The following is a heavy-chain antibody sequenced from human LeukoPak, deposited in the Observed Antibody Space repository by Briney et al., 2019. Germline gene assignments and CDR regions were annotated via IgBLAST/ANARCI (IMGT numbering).Heavy chain of an antibody. CDR2: ISGSGDST. Sequence: GGSLRLSCAASGFTFSSYAMSWVRQAPGKGLEWVSTISGSGDSTYYADSVKGRFTISRDNSKNTLYLQMNSLRAEDTAVYYCAKHGYCSSASCSPYYYYYMDVWGKGTTITVSS. J-gene: IGHJ6*03. D-gene: IGHD2-2*01. CDR1: GFTFSSYA. V-gene: IGHV3-23*01. CDR3: AKHGYCSSASCSPYYYYYMDV.